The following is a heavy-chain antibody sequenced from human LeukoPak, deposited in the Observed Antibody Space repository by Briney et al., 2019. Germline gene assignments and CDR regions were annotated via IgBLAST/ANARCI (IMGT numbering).Heavy chain of an antibody. V-gene: IGHV3-48*03. D-gene: IGHD2-8*01. CDR1: GFTFNTYE. J-gene: IGHJ4*02. CDR2: ISSSALNV. Sequence: GGSLRLSCAASGFTFNTYEMNWVRQAPGKGLEWVSSISSSALNVYYADSVKGRFTISRDNAKNSLYLQMNSLRAEDTAAYYCARDRKGVMDYWGQGTLVTVSS. CDR3: ARDRKGVMDY.